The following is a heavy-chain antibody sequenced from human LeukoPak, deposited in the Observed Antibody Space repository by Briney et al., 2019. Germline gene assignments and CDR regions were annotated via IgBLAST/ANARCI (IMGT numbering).Heavy chain of an antibody. J-gene: IGHJ4*02. D-gene: IGHD4-17*01. CDR3: ARAYGDYGY. CDR2: SYHCEST. CDR1: GYSLSRGYY. V-gene: IGHV4-38-2*02. Sequence: SETLSLTRTFSGYSLSRGYYLGWIRPPPGKWLDWIGSSYHCESTYYYSSLKSRVTISVDTPKNHFSLKVSSVTAADTAVYYCARAYGDYGYWGQGTLVTVSS.